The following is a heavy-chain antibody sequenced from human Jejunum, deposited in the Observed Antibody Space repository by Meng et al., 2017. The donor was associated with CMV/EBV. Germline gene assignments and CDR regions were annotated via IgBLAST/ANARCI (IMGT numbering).Heavy chain of an antibody. CDR2: IYESGST. CDR3: AREGTNSYYFDY. Sequence: CGVSGDSNSSGDSYWSWTRQPPGKGLEWIGYIYESGSTSYNPSLESRVTISVDTSKNQFSLKVMSVTAADTAVYYCAREGTNSYYFDYWGQGTLVTVSS. J-gene: IGHJ4*02. CDR1: GDSNSSGDSY. V-gene: IGHV4-30-4*01. D-gene: IGHD1-14*01.